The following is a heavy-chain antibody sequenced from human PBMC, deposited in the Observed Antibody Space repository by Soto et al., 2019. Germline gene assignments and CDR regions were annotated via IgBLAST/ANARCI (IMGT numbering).Heavy chain of an antibody. CDR3: ARDYYDSSGYYDAFDI. D-gene: IGHD3-22*01. CDR1: GFTFSSYS. Sequence: GGSLRLSSAASGFTFSSYSMNWVRQAPGKGLEWVSYISSSSTIYYADSVKGRFTISRDNAKNSLYLQMNSLRAEDTAVYYCARDYYDSSGYYDAFDIWGQGTMVTVSS. CDR2: ISSSSTI. J-gene: IGHJ3*02. V-gene: IGHV3-48*04.